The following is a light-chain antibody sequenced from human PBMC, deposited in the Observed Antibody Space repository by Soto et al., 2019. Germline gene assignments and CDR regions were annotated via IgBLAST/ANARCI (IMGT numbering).Light chain of an antibody. V-gene: IGLV2-14*01. Sequence: QSVLTQPASVSGSPGQSITISCTGTSSDVGGYNYVSWYQQHPGKAPKLMIYEVSNRPSGVSNRFSGSKSGNTASLTISRLQAEDEADYYCSSYTSSSLDVFGTGTKVTVL. CDR2: EVS. J-gene: IGLJ1*01. CDR1: SSDVGGYNY. CDR3: SSYTSSSLDV.